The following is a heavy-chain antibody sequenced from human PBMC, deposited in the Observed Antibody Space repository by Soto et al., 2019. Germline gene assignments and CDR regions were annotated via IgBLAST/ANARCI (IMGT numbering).Heavy chain of an antibody. D-gene: IGHD5-18*01. CDR3: VSQGPYSYGYGFTY. J-gene: IGHJ4*02. V-gene: IGHV3-33*01. CDR1: GFSFSTYG. Sequence: QVQLVESGGGVVQPGRSLRLSCVASGFSFSTYGMHWVRQAPGKGLEWVAEIWNDGSNKYYADSVKGRFTISRDNSKKPLSLQMNSLRVEDTAVFYCVSQGPYSYGYGFTYWGQGTLVTVSS. CDR2: IWNDGSNK.